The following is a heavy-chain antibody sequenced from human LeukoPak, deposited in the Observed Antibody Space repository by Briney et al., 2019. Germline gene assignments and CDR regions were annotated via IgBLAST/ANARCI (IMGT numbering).Heavy chain of an antibody. V-gene: IGHV4-34*01. D-gene: IGHD3-22*01. CDR1: SGSFSGYY. J-gene: IGHJ4*02. CDR3: ARGDYYDSSGYPS. CDR2: INHSGST. Sequence: SETLSLTCAVYSGSFSGYYWSWIRQPPGKGLEWIGEINHSGSTNYNPSLKSRVTISVDTSKNQFSLKLSSVTAADTAVYYCARGDYYDSSGYPSWGQGTLVTVSS.